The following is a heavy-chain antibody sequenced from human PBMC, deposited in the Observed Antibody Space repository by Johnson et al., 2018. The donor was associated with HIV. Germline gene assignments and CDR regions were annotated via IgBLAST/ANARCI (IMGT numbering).Heavy chain of an antibody. V-gene: IGHV3-66*01. J-gene: IGHJ3*02. D-gene: IGHD6-13*01. CDR3: ARGIAAAAMTLHAFDI. Sequence: VQLVESGGDLVQPWGSLRLSCTASGFTVSANYMSWVRQAPGKGLEWVSVIYSGGSTYYADSVKGRFIISRDNSKNTLNLQMNSLRAEDTAVYYCARGIAAAAMTLHAFDIWGQGAVVTVPS. CDR1: GFTVSANY. CDR2: IYSGGST.